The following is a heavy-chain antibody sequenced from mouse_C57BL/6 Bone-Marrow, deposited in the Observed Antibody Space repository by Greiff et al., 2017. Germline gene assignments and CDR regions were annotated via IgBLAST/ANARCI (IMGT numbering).Heavy chain of an antibody. J-gene: IGHJ1*03. V-gene: IGHV1-18*01. Sequence: EVKLMESGPELVKPGASVKIPCKASGYTFTDYNMDWVKQSHGKSLEWIGDINPNNGGTIYNQKFKGKATLTVDKSSSTAYMELRSLTSEDTAVYYCARRYDYDDWYFDVWGTGTTVTVSS. CDR2: INPNNGGT. CDR1: GYTFTDYN. D-gene: IGHD2-4*01. CDR3: ARRYDYDDWYFDV.